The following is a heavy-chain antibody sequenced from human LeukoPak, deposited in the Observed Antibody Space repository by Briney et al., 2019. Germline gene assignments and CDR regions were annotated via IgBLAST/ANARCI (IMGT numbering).Heavy chain of an antibody. J-gene: IGHJ4*02. Sequence: SETLSLTCTVSGGSISNYWSWIRQPPGKGLEWIGYIYSSGSTNFNPSLKSRVTISVDTSKNHFSLNLSSVTAADTAVYYCARWGSIAAARFDYWGLGTLVTVSS. CDR1: GGSISNY. V-gene: IGHV4-59*01. CDR2: IYSSGST. CDR3: ARWGSIAAARFDY. D-gene: IGHD6-13*01.